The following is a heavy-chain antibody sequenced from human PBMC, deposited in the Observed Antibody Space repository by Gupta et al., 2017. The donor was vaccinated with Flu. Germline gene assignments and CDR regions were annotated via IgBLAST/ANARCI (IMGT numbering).Heavy chain of an antibody. J-gene: IGHJ4*02. V-gene: IGHV4-59*12. CDR1: GGSISSNH. D-gene: IGHD6-6*01. CDR2: IYHSGST. Sequence: QVQLQESGPGLVKPSETLSLTCTVSGGSISSNHWSWIRQPPGKGLEWIGHIYHSGSTSYNPSLKSRVTIPIDTSKNQFSLTLHSVTAADTAVYYCAREEYGLDYWGQGTLVTVSS. CDR3: AREEYGLDY.